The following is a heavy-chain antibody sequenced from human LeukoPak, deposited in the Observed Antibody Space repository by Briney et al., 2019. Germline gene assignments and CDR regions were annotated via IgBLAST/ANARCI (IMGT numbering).Heavy chain of an antibody. D-gene: IGHD6-19*01. V-gene: IGHV3-11*03. Sequence: GGSLRLSCAASGFTFSDYYMSWIRQAPGKGLEWVSYISGSSSCTNYADSVKGRFTISRDNAKNSLYLQMNSLRAEDTAVYYCARYEAVGYSSGWSPSYFDYWGQGTLVTVSS. CDR1: GFTFSDYY. J-gene: IGHJ4*02. CDR2: ISGSSSCT. CDR3: ARYEAVGYSSGWSPSYFDY.